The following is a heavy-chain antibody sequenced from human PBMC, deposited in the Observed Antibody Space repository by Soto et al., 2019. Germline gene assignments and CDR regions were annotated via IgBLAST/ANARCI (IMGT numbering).Heavy chain of an antibody. CDR3: ARGITGTTFDY. D-gene: IGHD1-20*01. J-gene: IGHJ4*02. Sequence: EVQRVESGGGLIQPGGSLRPSCIPSGFIVSHNYMTWVRQAPGTGLEWVSVIYSSGATYYADSVKGRFTISRDDSKNTLYLQMNSLRAEDTAVYYCARGITGTTFDYWGQGTLVTVSS. CDR1: GFIVSHNY. CDR2: IYSSGAT. V-gene: IGHV3-53*01.